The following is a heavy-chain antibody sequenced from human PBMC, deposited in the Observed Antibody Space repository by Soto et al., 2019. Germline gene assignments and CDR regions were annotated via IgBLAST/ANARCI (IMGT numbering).Heavy chain of an antibody. D-gene: IGHD5-12*01. CDR3: TWSLVARDAFDE. CDR1: VFTFSTSV. V-gene: IGHV3-23*01. CDR2: ISGSGDRT. J-gene: IGHJ3*01. Sequence: LRLSCAASVFTFSTSVMSWVRQAPGKGLQWVSSISGSGDRTYYADSVKGRFTVSRDNSKNTLYLDMNTVTADDTALYYCTWSLVARDAFDEWGQGTMVTVSS.